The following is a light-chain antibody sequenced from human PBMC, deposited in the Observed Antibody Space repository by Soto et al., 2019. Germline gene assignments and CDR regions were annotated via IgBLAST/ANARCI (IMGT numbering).Light chain of an antibody. Sequence: EIVLTQSPATLSLSPGERATLSCRASQSVSSYLAWYQQKPGQAPRLLIYDASNRATGIPARFSGSGSGTDFTLTISSLEPVDFSVYYYQQRSNWPPITSGHGKRAGI. CDR3: QQRSNWPPIT. CDR2: DAS. CDR1: QSVSSY. J-gene: IGKJ5*01. V-gene: IGKV3-11*01.